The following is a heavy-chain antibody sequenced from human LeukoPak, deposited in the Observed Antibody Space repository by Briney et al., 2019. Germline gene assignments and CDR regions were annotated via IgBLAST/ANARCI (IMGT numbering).Heavy chain of an antibody. CDR1: GYTFTGYY. V-gene: IGHV1-2*02. J-gene: IGHJ4*02. CDR2: INPNSGGT. D-gene: IGHD3-22*01. CDR3: ARVGGCHDSSGSTDY. Sequence: GASVKVSCKASGYTFTGYYMHWVRQAPGQGLEWMGWINPNSGGTNYAQKFQGRVTMTRDTSISTAYMELSRLRSDDTAVYYCARVGGCHDSSGSTDYWGQGTLVTVSS.